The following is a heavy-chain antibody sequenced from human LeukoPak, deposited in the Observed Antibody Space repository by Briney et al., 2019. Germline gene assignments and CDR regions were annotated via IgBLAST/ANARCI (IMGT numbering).Heavy chain of an antibody. D-gene: IGHD2/OR15-2a*01. CDR3: AREWSTTPPYFYYLDV. J-gene: IGHJ6*03. CDR2: VYYTGAT. V-gene: IGHV4-39*07. Sequence: PSETLSLTCSVSGVSISSSSLYWGWIRQTPGKGPEWIGTVYYTGATYYNPSLESRVTISVDTSKEQFYLRLSSLTAEDTAVYYCAREWSTTPPYFYYLDVWGKGTSVTVSS. CDR1: GVSISSSSLY.